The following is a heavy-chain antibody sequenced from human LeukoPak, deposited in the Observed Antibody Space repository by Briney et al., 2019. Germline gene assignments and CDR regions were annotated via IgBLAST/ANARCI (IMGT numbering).Heavy chain of an antibody. J-gene: IGHJ6*02. V-gene: IGHV3-30-3*01. CDR2: ISYDGSNK. Sequence: GGSLRLSCAASGFTFSSYAMRWVRQAPGKGLEWVAVISYDGSNKYYADSVKGRFTISRDNSKNSLYLQMNSLRAEDTAVYYCARDQDGGYRFYYYYGMDVWGQGTTVTVSS. CDR3: ARDQDGGYRFYYYYGMDV. D-gene: IGHD5-12*01. CDR1: GFTFSSYA.